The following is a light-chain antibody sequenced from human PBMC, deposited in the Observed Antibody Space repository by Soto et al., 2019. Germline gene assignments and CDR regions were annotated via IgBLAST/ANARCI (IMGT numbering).Light chain of an antibody. CDR1: SSNIGAGYD. CDR2: GNS. J-gene: IGLJ2*01. CDR3: QSYDSSLSVI. V-gene: IGLV1-40*01. Sequence: QSVLTQPPSVSGAPGQRVTISCTGSSSNIGAGYDVHWYQQLPGTAPKLLIYGNSNRPSGVPDRFSGSKSGSSASLAITGLQAEDGADYYCQSYDSSLSVIFGGGTKLTLL.